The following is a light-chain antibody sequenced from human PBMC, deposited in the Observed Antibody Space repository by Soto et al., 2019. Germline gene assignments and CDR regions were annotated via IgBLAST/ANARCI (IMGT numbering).Light chain of an antibody. Sequence: EIVLTQSPATLSLSPGDRATISCRASQSIGIYLAWYQQKPGQSPRLLVYEASTMPSGVPAKFSGTGSGTDFTLTISRLESEDFGIYYCQQRSTCPLTFGGGTRVEI. CDR3: QQRSTCPLT. V-gene: IGKV3-11*01. CDR1: QSIGIY. J-gene: IGKJ4*02. CDR2: EAS.